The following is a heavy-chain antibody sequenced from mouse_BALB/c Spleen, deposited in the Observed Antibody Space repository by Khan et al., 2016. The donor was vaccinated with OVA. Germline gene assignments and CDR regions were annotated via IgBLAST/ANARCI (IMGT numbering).Heavy chain of an antibody. D-gene: IGHD1-1*01. Sequence: EVQLQESGPGLVKPSQSLSLTCTVTGYSITSGYAWNWIRQFPGNKLEWMGYISYSDVTNYNPSLKSRISITRDTSKNEFFLQLNSVTTEDTATYYCARGNYYGPCFAYWGQGTTLTVSS. CDR1: GYSITSGYA. CDR3: ARGNYYGPCFAY. CDR2: ISYSDVT. J-gene: IGHJ2*01. V-gene: IGHV3-2*02.